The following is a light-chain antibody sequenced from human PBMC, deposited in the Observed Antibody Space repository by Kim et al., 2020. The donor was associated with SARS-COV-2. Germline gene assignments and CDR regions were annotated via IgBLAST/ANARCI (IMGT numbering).Light chain of an antibody. CDR1: KLGDKH. CDR3: QAWDTTTTYF. Sequence: VPPGQTASITCSGDKLGDKHACWYQQKPGQSPVLVIYQDYKRPSGIPERFSGSNSANTATLTISGTQAMDEADYYCQAWDTTTTYFFGTGTKVTVL. V-gene: IGLV3-1*01. J-gene: IGLJ1*01. CDR2: QDY.